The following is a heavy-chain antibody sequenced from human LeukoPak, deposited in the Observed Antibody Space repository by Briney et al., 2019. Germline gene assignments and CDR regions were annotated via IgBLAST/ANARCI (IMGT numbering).Heavy chain of an antibody. CDR1: GYTFTGYY. CDR2: INPNSGGT. Sequence: ASVKVSCKASGYTFTGYYMHWVRRAPGQGLEWMGWINPNSGGTNYAQKFQGRVTMTRDTSISTAYMELSRLRSDDTAVYYCARDFDGCSGGSCTGDWGQGTLVTVSS. J-gene: IGHJ4*02. V-gene: IGHV1-2*02. D-gene: IGHD2-15*01. CDR3: ARDFDGCSGGSCTGD.